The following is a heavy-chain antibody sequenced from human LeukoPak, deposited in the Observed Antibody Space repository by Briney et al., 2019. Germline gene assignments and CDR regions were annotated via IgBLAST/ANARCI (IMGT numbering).Heavy chain of an antibody. Sequence: SETLFLTCTVSSGSISSYYWSWIRQPPGKGLEWIGYIYYSGSTNYNPSLKSRVTISVDTSKNQFSLKLSSVTAADTAVYYCARAAAGDYYYGMDVWGQGTTVTVSS. V-gene: IGHV4-59*01. CDR1: SGSISSYY. CDR2: IYYSGST. D-gene: IGHD6-13*01. CDR3: ARAAAGDYYYGMDV. J-gene: IGHJ6*02.